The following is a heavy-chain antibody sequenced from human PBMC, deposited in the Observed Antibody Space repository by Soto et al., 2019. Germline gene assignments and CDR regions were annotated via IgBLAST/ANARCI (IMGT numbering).Heavy chain of an antibody. J-gene: IGHJ4*02. Sequence: PGESLKISCKGSGYRFSSYWIGWVRQMPGKGLEWMGIIYPGDSDIRYNPSFQGQVTISADKSISTAYLQWSSLKASDTAMYYCARHETTMVHTFDCWGQGTLVTVSS. V-gene: IGHV5-51*01. CDR2: IYPGDSDI. D-gene: IGHD3-10*01. CDR3: ARHETTMVHTFDC. CDR1: GYRFSSYW.